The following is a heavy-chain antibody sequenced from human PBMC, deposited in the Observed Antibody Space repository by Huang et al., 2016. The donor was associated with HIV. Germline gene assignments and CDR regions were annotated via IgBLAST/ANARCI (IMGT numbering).Heavy chain of an antibody. J-gene: IGHJ6*02. Sequence: EVQLVQSGAEVKTPGESLKISCKGSGYRFRSNWIGWLRQMPGKGLEWMGIVYPGDSDTRDSPSFQGQVTISADKSINTAYLQWSSLKASDTAMYYCARLIGSPSFYYGLDVWGQGTTVTVSS. CDR1: GYRFRSNW. CDR3: ARLIGSPSFYYGLDV. V-gene: IGHV5-51*01. CDR2: VYPGDSDT. D-gene: IGHD3-10*01.